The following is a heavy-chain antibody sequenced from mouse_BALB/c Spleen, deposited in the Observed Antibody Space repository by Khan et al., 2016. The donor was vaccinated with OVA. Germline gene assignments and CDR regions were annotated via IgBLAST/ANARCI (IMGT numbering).Heavy chain of an antibody. CDR1: GFSLTTYG. CDR3: ARNSYRYDFTY. V-gene: IGHV2-4-1*01. CDR2: IWSGGST. J-gene: IGHJ3*01. D-gene: IGHD2-14*01. Sequence: VQLKQSGPGLVQPSQSLSITCTVSGFSLTTYGVHWVRQSPGKGLEWLGVIWSGGSTAYNAAFISRLSIRKDNSQSQVFFRMNSLQADGAAIYYCARNSYRYDFTYWGQGTLVTVSA.